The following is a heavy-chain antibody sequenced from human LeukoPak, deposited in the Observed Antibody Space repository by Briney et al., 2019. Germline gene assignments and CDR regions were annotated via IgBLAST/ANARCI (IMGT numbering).Heavy chain of an antibody. CDR1: GFTFTAYW. J-gene: IGHJ3*02. D-gene: IGHD6-19*01. CDR3: AKALAVRRDFHSFAI. Sequence: GESLKISCRASGFTFTAYWIVWVRQVPGKGLEWMGIIYPGDSDTTYSPSFQGQVTISADNSISTAYLHWSSLKASDTAMYYCAKALAVRRDFHSFAIWGRGTMVSVSS. CDR2: IYPGDSDT. V-gene: IGHV5-51*01.